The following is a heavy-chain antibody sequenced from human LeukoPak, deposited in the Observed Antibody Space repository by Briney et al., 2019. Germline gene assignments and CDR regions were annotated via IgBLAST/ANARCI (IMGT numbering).Heavy chain of an antibody. CDR2: VFGGGNT. Sequence: GGSLRLSCAASGFTVSSSYMSWVRQAPGKGLEWVSVVFGGGNTYYADSVKGRFTISRDTFKNTVNLEMNSLRAEDTAVYYCAKAADGVPPGKPLNWFDPRGQGTLVTVSS. CDR1: GFTVSSSY. CDR3: AKAADGVPPGKPLNWFDP. D-gene: IGHD2-2*02. V-gene: IGHV3-53*01. J-gene: IGHJ5*02.